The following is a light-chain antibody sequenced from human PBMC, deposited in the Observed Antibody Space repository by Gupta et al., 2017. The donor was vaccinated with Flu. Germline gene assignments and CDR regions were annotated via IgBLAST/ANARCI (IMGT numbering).Light chain of an antibody. Sequence: PFPLSASVGDRVTITCQASADISNYLNWYQQKPGKAPKLLIYDASNLETGVPSRFSGSGSGTDFTFTISSLQPEDIATYYCQQYDNPPPTFGQGTRLEIK. V-gene: IGKV1-33*01. J-gene: IGKJ5*01. CDR3: QQYDNPPPT. CDR1: ADISNY. CDR2: DAS.